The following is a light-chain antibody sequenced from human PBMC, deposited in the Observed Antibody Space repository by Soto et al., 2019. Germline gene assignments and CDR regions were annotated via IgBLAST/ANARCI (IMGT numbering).Light chain of an antibody. CDR3: QQRSNWPPLT. Sequence: EIVLSQSPATLSLSPGERATLSCRASQSVSSYLAWYQQKPGQAPRLLIYDASNRATGIPARFSGSGSGTDCILTINILEPEDFAVYYCQQRSNWPPLTFGGGTKVEIK. CDR1: QSVSSY. CDR2: DAS. J-gene: IGKJ4*01. V-gene: IGKV3-11*01.